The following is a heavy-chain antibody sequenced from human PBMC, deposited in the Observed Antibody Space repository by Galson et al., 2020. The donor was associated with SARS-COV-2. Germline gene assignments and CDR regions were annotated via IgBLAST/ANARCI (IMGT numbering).Heavy chain of an antibody. CDR3: ASPPYDGGNLFDAFDI. V-gene: IGHV1-69*13. CDR2: IITIFGTA. CDR1: GGTFSSYA. Sequence: SVKVSCKASGGTFSSYAISWVRQAPGQGLEWMGGIITIFGTANYAQKFQGRVTITADESTSTAYMELSSLRSEDTAVYYCASPPYDGGNLFDAFDIWGQGTMVTVSS. J-gene: IGHJ3*02. D-gene: IGHD2-15*01.